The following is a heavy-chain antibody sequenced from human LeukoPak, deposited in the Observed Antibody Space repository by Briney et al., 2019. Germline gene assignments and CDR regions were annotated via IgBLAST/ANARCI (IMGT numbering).Heavy chain of an antibody. V-gene: IGHV4-34*01. Sequence: SETLSLTCAVYGGSFSGYYWSWIRQPPGKGLEWIGEINHSGSTNYNPSLKSRVTISVDTSKNQFSLKPSSVTAADTAVYYCARGGRIVGATGNLDYWGQGTLVTVSS. CDR3: ARGGRIVGATGNLDY. CDR1: GGSFSGYY. CDR2: INHSGST. D-gene: IGHD1-26*01. J-gene: IGHJ4*02.